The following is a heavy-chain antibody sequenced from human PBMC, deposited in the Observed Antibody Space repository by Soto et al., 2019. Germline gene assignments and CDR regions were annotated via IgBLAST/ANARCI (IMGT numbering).Heavy chain of an antibody. J-gene: IGHJ4*02. D-gene: IGHD4-17*01. CDR2: ISSNGGST. CDR3: VKDRSHGDREFDY. V-gene: IGHV3-64D*08. CDR1: GFTFSSYA. Sequence: GGSLRLSCSASGFTFSSYAMHWVRQAPGKGLEYVSAISSNGGSTYYADSVKGRFTISRDNSKNTLYLQMSSLRAEDTAVYYCVKDRSHGDREFDYWGQGTLVTVSS.